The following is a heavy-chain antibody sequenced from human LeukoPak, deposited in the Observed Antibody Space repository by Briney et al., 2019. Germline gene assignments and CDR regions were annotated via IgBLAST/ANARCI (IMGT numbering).Heavy chain of an antibody. J-gene: IGHJ4*02. CDR3: AKDWDSGSYSRELFSFDY. V-gene: IGHV3-23*01. D-gene: IGHD1-26*01. Sequence: GGSLRLSCGASGFSISQSVVSWVRQAPGKGLEWVSGSGSITYYADSVKGRLTIFRDNSKNTLYLQMNSLRAEDTAVYYCAKDWDSGSYSRELFSFDYWGQGTLVTVSS. CDR1: GFSISQSV. CDR2: SGSIT.